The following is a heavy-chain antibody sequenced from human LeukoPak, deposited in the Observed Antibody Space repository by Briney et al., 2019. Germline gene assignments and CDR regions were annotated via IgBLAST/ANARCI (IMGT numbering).Heavy chain of an antibody. J-gene: IGHJ4*02. CDR3: AKYGPQDSGSSHFDY. CDR2: INEGGNEK. D-gene: IGHD1-26*01. Sequence: GGSLRLSCAASGFTFRNYWMSWVRQVPGKGLEWVVNINEGGNEKNYVDSVKGRFTASRDNAQNSLFLQMNSLRAEDTAIYYCAKYGPQDSGSSHFDYWGQGALVTVSS. V-gene: IGHV3-7*03. CDR1: GFTFRNYW.